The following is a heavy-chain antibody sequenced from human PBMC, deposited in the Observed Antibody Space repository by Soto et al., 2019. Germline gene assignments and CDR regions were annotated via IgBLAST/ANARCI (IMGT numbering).Heavy chain of an antibody. D-gene: IGHD5-18*01. V-gene: IGHV3-7*03. CDR3: VTGYHSDY. CDR1: GFTFTSYW. Sequence: EVRLVESGGGLVQPGGSLRLSCVASGFTFTSYWMSWVRQAPGKGLEWVANIKGDGSEKKYVDSVKGRFTISRDNAHNSLYLQMNSLRAEDTAVYFCVTGYHSDYWGQGTLVTVSS. CDR2: IKGDGSEK. J-gene: IGHJ4*02.